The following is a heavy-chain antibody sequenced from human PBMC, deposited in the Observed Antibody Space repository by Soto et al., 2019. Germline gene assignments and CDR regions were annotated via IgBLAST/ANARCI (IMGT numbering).Heavy chain of an antibody. CDR1: GFTFSSYA. D-gene: IGHD6-19*01. J-gene: IGHJ4*02. CDR3: AKDYSSGWYDYFDY. V-gene: IGHV3-23*01. Sequence: QSGGSLRLSCAASGFTFSSYAMSWVRQAPGKGLEWVSAISGSGGSTYYADSVKGRFTISRDNSKNTLYLQMNSLRAEGTAVYYCAKDYSSGWYDYFDYWGQGTLVTVSS. CDR2: ISGSGGST.